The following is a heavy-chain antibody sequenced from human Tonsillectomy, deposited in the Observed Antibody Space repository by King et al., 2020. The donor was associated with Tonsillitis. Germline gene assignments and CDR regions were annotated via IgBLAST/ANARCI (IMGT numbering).Heavy chain of an antibody. CDR2: MHTSGTT. Sequence: QLQGSGPGLVKPSQTLSLSCTVSGGSIRGGSFYWTWIRQPAGKGLECIGRMHTSGTTNYSPSLRSRVTMSIDTSKSQFSLNLTSVTAADTAVYYCARARYSNFAANYYYVDVWGKGTTVTVSS. V-gene: IGHV4-61*02. CDR1: GGSIRGGSFY. CDR3: ARARYSNFAANYYYVDV. D-gene: IGHD4-11*01. J-gene: IGHJ6*03.